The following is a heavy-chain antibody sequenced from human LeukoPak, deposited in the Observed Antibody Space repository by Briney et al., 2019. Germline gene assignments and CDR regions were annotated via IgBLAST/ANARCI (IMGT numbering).Heavy chain of an antibody. Sequence: SETLSLTCAVYGGSFSGYYWSWIRQPPGKGLEWIGEINHSGSTNYNPSLKSRVTISVDTSKNQFSLKLSSVTAADTAVYYCARGSGFDSWGPGTLVTVSS. V-gene: IGHV4-34*01. CDR2: INHSGST. CDR1: GGSFSGYY. J-gene: IGHJ4*02. CDR3: ARGSGFDS.